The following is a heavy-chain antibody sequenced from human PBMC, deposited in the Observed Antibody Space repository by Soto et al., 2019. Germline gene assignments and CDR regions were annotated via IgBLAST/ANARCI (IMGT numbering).Heavy chain of an antibody. V-gene: IGHV4-59*08. J-gene: IGHJ3*02. Sequence: SETLSLTCTVSGGSISSYYWSWIRQPPGKGLEWIGYIYYSGSTNYNPSLKSRVTISVDTSKNQFSLKLSSVTAADTAVYYCARSIGVTYYDFWSGYPNDAFDIWGQGTMVTVSS. CDR3: ARSIGVTYYDFWSGYPNDAFDI. D-gene: IGHD3-3*01. CDR2: IYYSGST. CDR1: GGSISSYY.